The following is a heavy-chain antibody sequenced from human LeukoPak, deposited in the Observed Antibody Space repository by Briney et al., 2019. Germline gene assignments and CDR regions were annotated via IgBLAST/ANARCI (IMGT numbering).Heavy chain of an antibody. V-gene: IGHV4-38-2*01. J-gene: IGHJ3*01. Sequence: PSETLSLTCGVSGYSISRGYSWGWIRQPPGKGLECIGNIDHSESTHYNPSLKSRVTISPDTSRNQFSLKLTSVTASDTAVYYCARFDHVWETHGMDAFDLWGQGTMVTVSS. CDR1: GYSISRGYS. CDR2: IDHSEST. D-gene: IGHD3-16*01. CDR3: ARFDHVWETHGMDAFDL.